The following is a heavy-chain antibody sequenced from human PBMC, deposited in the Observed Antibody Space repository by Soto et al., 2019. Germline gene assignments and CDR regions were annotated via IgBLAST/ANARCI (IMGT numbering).Heavy chain of an antibody. J-gene: IGHJ4*02. V-gene: IGHV4-34*09. Sequence: SETLSHTCAVYGESFSGYYWSWIRQPPGKGLEWIGEINHSGSTNYNPSLKSRVNISVDTSKNQFSLKLSSVTAADTAVYYCASTEDFFDYWGQGTLVTVSS. CDR2: INHSGST. CDR3: ASTEDFFDY. CDR1: GESFSGYY.